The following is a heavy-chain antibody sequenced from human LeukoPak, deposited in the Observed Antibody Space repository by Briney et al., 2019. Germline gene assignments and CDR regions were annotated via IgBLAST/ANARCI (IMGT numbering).Heavy chain of an antibody. J-gene: IGHJ4*02. Sequence: PGGSLRLSCAASGFTLREYGMSWVRRAPGKGLEWVSVFYVGGATYYADSVKGRFTISRDNSENTLYLQMKSLRAEDTAVYYCARGDGYNFFDYWGQGTLVTVSS. V-gene: IGHV3-53*01. D-gene: IGHD5-24*01. CDR3: ARGDGYNFFDY. CDR2: FYVGGAT. CDR1: GFTLREYG.